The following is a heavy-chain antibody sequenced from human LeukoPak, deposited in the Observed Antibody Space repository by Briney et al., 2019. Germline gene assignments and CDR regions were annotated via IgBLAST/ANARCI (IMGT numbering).Heavy chain of an antibody. D-gene: IGHD6-13*01. CDR3: ARGRRTSSSFPYY. V-gene: IGHV3-48*03. CDR1: GFTFSSYE. J-gene: IGHJ4*02. Sequence: GGSLRLSCAASGFTFSSYEMNWARQAPGKGLEWVSYISSSGSTIYYADSVKGRFTISRDNAKNSLYLQMNSLRAEDTAVYYCARGRRTSSSFPYYWGQGTLVTVSS. CDR2: ISSSGSTI.